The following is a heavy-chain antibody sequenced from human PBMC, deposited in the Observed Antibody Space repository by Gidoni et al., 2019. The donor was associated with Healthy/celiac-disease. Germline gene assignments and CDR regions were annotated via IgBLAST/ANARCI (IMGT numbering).Heavy chain of an antibody. D-gene: IGHD2-8*02. J-gene: IGHJ2*01. CDR1: GFSLSNARMG. Sequence: QVTLKESGPVLVKPTETLTMTCTVSGFSLSNARMGVSWIRQPPGKALEWLAHIFSNDEKSYSTSLKSRLTISKDTSKSQVVLTMTNMDPVDTATYYCARIGGLCTGGVCEVRRWYFDLWGRGTLVTVSS. CDR3: ARIGGLCTGGVCEVRRWYFDL. CDR2: IFSNDEK. V-gene: IGHV2-26*01.